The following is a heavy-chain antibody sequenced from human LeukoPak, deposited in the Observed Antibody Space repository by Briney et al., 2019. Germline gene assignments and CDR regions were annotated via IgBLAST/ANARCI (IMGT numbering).Heavy chain of an antibody. J-gene: IGHJ4*02. CDR1: GFTFSSYG. Sequence: GSLRLSCAASGFTFSSYGMHWVRQAPGKGLEWVAFIRYDGSNKYYADSVKGRFTISRDNSKNTLYLQMNSLRAEDTAVYYCVNSICGGDCYSIDYWGQGTLVTVSS. D-gene: IGHD2-21*01. CDR2: IRYDGSNK. CDR3: VNSICGGDCYSIDY. V-gene: IGHV3-30*02.